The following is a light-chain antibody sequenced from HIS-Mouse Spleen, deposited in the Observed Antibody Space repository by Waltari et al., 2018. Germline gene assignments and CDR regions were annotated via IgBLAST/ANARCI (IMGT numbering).Light chain of an antibody. CDR3: NSRDSSGNHLSV. V-gene: IGLV3-19*01. CDR1: SLRSYY. J-gene: IGLJ1*01. CDR2: GKN. Sequence: SSELTQDTAVSVALGQTVRITCKGDSLRSYYASWYQQKPGQAPVLVIYGKNNRPSGIPDRFSGSSSGNTASLTITGAQAEDEADYYCNSRDSSGNHLSVFGTGTKVTVL.